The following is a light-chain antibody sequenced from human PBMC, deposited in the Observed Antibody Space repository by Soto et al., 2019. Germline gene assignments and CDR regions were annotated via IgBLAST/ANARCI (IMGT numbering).Light chain of an antibody. Sequence: EVVMSPSPATRSVYLGEGATLSCRASQGIGNTLAWYQVKPGQTPRLLIYDTSTRATGVPTRFSGSRSGAEFTLTINCLQSEEFAVYYCQPYNSRPLTFGGGSKVYIK. CDR3: QPYNSRPLT. V-gene: IGKV3-15*01. CDR2: DTS. J-gene: IGKJ4*01. CDR1: QGIGNT.